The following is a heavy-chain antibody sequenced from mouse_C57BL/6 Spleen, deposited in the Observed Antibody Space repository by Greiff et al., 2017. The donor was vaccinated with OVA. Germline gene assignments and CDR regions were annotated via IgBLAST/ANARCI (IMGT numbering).Heavy chain of an antibody. CDR1: GFTFSDYY. J-gene: IGHJ2*01. CDR2: INYDGSST. V-gene: IGHV5-16*01. D-gene: IGHD1-1*01. CDR3: ARDYGSSYFDY. Sequence: EVQVVESEGGLVQPGSSMKLSCTASGFTFSDYYMAWVRQVPEKGLEWVANINYDGSSTYYLDSLKSRFIISRDNAKNILYLQMSSLKSEDTATYYSARDYGSSYFDYWGQGTTLTVSS.